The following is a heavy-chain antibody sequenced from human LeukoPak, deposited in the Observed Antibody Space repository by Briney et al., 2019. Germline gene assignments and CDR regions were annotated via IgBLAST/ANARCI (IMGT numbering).Heavy chain of an antibody. CDR1: GFTFSSYE. D-gene: IGHD6-13*01. CDR3: ASRYSSSWYYYYYYMDV. CDR2: ISSSGSTI. V-gene: IGHV3-48*03. J-gene: IGHJ6*03. Sequence: GGSLRLSCAASGFTFSSYEMNWVRQAPGKGLEWVSYISSSGSTIYYADSVKGRFTISRDNAKNSLYLQMNSLRAEDTAVYYCASRYSSSWYYYYYYMDVWGKGTTVTVSS.